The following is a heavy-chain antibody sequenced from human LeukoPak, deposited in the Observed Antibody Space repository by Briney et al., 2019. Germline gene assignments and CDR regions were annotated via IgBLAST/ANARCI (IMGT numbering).Heavy chain of an antibody. Sequence: ASVKVSCKASGYTFTNYGIAWVRQAPGQGLEWMGWISAHNGNTNYAQKFQGRVTMTTDTPTRTASMELRSLRSDDTALYYCARDGYFDYWGQGTLVTVSS. CDR1: GYTFTNYG. V-gene: IGHV1-18*01. CDR3: ARDGYFDY. CDR2: ISAHNGNT. J-gene: IGHJ4*02.